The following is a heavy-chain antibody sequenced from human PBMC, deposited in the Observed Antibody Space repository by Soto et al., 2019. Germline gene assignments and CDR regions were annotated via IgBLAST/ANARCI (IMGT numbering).Heavy chain of an antibody. V-gene: IGHV3-11*01. Sequence: PGGSLRLSCATSGFIFSDYYMHWIRQAPGKGLEWISYISGNGRIIQYADSAKGRFTISRDNAQKSLYLQMNSLRAEDTALYFCARDFDADSRTDFDYWGQGTLVTVSS. CDR2: ISGNGRII. D-gene: IGHD4-17*01. CDR1: GFIFSDYY. CDR3: ARDFDADSRTDFDY. J-gene: IGHJ4*02.